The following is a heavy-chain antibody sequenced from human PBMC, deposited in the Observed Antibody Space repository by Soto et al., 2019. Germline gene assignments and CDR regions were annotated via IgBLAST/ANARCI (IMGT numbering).Heavy chain of an antibody. V-gene: IGHV3-72*01. J-gene: IGHJ4*02. Sequence: EVQLVESGGGLVQPGGSLRLSCAASGFTFSDHYMDWVRQAPGKGLEWVGRSKNKADSYTTEYAASVKGRFTISRDGSTNALFLQMISLKTEGTAVYYCTVWGSGNDFGAAWGQGILVTVSS. D-gene: IGHD3-10*01. CDR3: TVWGSGNDFGAA. CDR1: GFTFSDHY. CDR2: SKNKADSYTT.